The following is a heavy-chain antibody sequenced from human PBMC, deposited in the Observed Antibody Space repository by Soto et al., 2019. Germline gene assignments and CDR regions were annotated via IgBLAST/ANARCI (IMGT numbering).Heavy chain of an antibody. Sequence: EVQLVESGGGLVKPGGSLRLSFAASGLTFTNAWMNWVRQVPGKGLEWVGRIKSKTNGGTIEYAGSVKDRFTISRDDSKDTLYLQMNSLKTEDTAVYYCNTDRHDRSRGWYLEYWGQGTLVTVSS. D-gene: IGHD6-19*01. V-gene: IGHV3-15*07. CDR2: IKSKTNGGTI. CDR3: NTDRHDRSRGWYLEY. CDR1: GLTFTNAW. J-gene: IGHJ4*02.